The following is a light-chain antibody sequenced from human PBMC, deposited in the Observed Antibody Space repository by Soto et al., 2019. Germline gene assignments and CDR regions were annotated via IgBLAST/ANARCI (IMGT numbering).Light chain of an antibody. V-gene: IGKV3-15*01. CDR3: QQYNNWPHT. CDR2: GVS. CDR1: QSVSSY. Sequence: EIVLTQSPGTLSLSPGERATLSCRASQSVSSYYLAWYQQKPGQAPSLLIYGVSTRATGVPVRFSGSGSGTEFTLTINSLQSEDFAVYYCQQYNNWPHTFGQGTKVDIK. J-gene: IGKJ2*01.